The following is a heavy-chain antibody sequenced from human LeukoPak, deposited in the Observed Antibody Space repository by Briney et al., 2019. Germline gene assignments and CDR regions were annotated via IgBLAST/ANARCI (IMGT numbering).Heavy chain of an antibody. CDR2: IYSGGST. Sequence: GGSLRLSCAASGFTVSSNYMSWVRQAPGKGLEWVSVIYSGGSTYYADSVKGRFTISRDNSKNTLYLQMNSLRAEDTAVYYCARDRASGWDRGFDYWGQGTLVTVSS. D-gene: IGHD6-19*01. J-gene: IGHJ4*02. V-gene: IGHV3-66*01. CDR1: GFTVSSNY. CDR3: ARDRASGWDRGFDY.